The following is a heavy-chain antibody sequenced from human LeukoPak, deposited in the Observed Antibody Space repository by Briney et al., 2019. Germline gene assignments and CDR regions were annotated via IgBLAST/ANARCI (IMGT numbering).Heavy chain of an antibody. Sequence: PGGSLRLSCAASGFTFSSYWMSWVRQAPGKGLEWVANIKQDGSEKYYVDSVKGRFTISRDNAKNSLYLQMNSLRAEDTAVYYCARDGEIFLGATDAFDIWGQGTMATVSS. CDR3: ARDGEIFLGATDAFDI. V-gene: IGHV3-7*01. D-gene: IGHD1-26*01. CDR2: IKQDGSEK. J-gene: IGHJ3*02. CDR1: GFTFSSYW.